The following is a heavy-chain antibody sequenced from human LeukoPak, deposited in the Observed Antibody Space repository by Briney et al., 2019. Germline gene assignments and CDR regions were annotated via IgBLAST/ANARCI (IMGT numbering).Heavy chain of an antibody. CDR3: AKDISGSYWAPDY. V-gene: IGHV3-23*01. CDR2: ISGSGGST. D-gene: IGHD1-26*01. CDR1: GFTFGDYA. J-gene: IGHJ4*02. Sequence: GGSLRLSCTASGFTFGDYAMSWVRQAPGKGLEWVSAISGSGGSTYYADSVKGRFTISRDNSKNTLYLQMNSLRAEDTAVYYCAKDISGSYWAPDYWGQGTLVTVSS.